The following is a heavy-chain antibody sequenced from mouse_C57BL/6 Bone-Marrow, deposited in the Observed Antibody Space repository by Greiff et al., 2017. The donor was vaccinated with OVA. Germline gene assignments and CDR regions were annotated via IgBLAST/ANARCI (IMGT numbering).Heavy chain of an antibody. CDR2: IDPSDSET. D-gene: IGHD2-4*01. CDR1: GYTFTSSW. CDR3: AREGYDYDWFAY. V-gene: IGHV1-52*01. Sequence: QVQLQQPGAELVRPGSSVKLSCKASGYTFTSSWMHWVKQRPIQGLEWIGNIDPSDSETHYNQKFKDKATLTADKSSSTAYMQLSSLTSEDSAVYYCAREGYDYDWFAYWGQGTRVTVSA. J-gene: IGHJ3*01.